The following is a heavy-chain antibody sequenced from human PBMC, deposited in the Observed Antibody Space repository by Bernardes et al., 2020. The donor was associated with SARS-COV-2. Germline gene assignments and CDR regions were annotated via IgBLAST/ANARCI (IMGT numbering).Heavy chain of an antibody. CDR3: AKDFSYYDSGNYGI. CDR2: LSGSGGTP. D-gene: IGHD3-10*01. V-gene: IGHV3-23*01. J-gene: IGHJ6*02. CDR1: GFTFPSSA. Sequence: GGSLRLSCAASGFTFPSSAMTWVRQAPGPGLAWVSDLSGSGGTPNYADSVKGRFTISRDNSKRTLSLQMNNLRVEDTAVYYCAKDFSYYDSGNYGIWGQGTTVTGSS.